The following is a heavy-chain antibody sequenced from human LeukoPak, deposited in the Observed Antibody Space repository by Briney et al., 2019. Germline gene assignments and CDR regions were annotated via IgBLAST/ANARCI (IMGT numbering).Heavy chain of an antibody. V-gene: IGHV1-2*06. CDR3: AREFCTSTSCSYYYFDY. CDR1: GYTFTGYY. D-gene: IGHD2-2*01. Sequence: ASVKVSCKASGYTFTGYYMHWVRQAPGQGLEWMGRINPNSGGTNYAQKFQGRVTMTRDTSISTVYMELSSLRSDDTAVYYCAREFCTSTSCSYYYFDYWGQGTLVTVSS. CDR2: INPNSGGT. J-gene: IGHJ4*02.